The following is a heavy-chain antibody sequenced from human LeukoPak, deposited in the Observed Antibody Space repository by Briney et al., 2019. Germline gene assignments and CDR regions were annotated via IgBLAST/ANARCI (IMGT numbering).Heavy chain of an antibody. D-gene: IGHD3-22*01. Sequence: SETLSLTCTVSGGSISSGGYYWSWIRQHPGKGLEWIGYIYYSGSTYYNPSLKSRVTISVDTSKNQFSLKLSSVTAADTAVYYWARVYGSSGSEGAFDIWGQGTMVTVSS. CDR1: GGSISSGGYY. V-gene: IGHV4-31*03. CDR3: ARVYGSSGSEGAFDI. J-gene: IGHJ3*02. CDR2: IYYSGST.